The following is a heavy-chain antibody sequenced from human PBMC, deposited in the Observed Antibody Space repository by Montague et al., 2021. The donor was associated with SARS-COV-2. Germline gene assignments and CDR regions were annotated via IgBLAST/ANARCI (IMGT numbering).Heavy chain of an antibody. D-gene: IGHD6-6*01. J-gene: IGHJ4*02. CDR1: GGSISSSSYY. CDR3: ARDLNEYSSSGGFDY. V-gene: IGHV4-39*07. CDR2: IYYSGST. Sequence: SETLSLTCTVSGGSISSSSYYWGWIRQPPGKGLEWIGSIYYSGSTYYNPSLKSRVTISVDTSKNQFSLKLSSVTAAVTAVYYCARDLNEYSSSGGFDYWGQGTLVTVSS.